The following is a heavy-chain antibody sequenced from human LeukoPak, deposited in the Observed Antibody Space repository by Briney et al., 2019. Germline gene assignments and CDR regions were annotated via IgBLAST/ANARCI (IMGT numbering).Heavy chain of an antibody. Sequence: GGSLKLSCAASADTFSGSAIHWVHQASGRGLEWVGRIRSKANSYETAYAESAKGRFTISRDESGNTAYLQMNSLKIEDTAVYYCTARESSGTLLIDYWGQGTLVSVSS. CDR3: TARESSGTLLIDY. CDR2: IRSKANSYET. J-gene: IGHJ4*02. CDR1: ADTFSGSA. V-gene: IGHV3-73*01. D-gene: IGHD1-26*01.